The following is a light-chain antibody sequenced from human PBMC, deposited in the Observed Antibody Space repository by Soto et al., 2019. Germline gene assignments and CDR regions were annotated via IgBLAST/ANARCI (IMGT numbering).Light chain of an antibody. J-gene: IGLJ1*01. Sequence: QSVLTQPASVSGSPGQSIAISCTGTSSDVGGYNYVSWYQQHPGKAPKLMIYDVSHRPSGVSDRFSGSKSGNTASLTISGLQAEDEADYYCISYTSRSTYVSGTGTKVTVL. CDR2: DVS. CDR3: ISYTSRSTYV. V-gene: IGLV2-14*01. CDR1: SSDVGGYNY.